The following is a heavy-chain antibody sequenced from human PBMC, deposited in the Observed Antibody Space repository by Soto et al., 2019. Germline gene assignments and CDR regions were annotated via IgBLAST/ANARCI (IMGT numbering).Heavy chain of an antibody. CDR3: AKAAGSDYYPVDY. J-gene: IGHJ4*02. V-gene: IGHV3-23*01. CDR2: ISVSGGST. Sequence: EVQLLESGGGLVQPGGSLRLSCAASGFTFSSYAMSWFRQAPGKGLEWVSSISVSGGSTYYADSVKGRFTISRANSKSTLFLHMNSLRAEATAVYYCAKAAGSDYYPVDYWGQGSLVTVSS. D-gene: IGHD3-22*01. CDR1: GFTFSSYA.